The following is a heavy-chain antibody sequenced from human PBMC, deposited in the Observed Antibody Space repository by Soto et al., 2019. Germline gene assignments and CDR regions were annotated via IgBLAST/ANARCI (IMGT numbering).Heavy chain of an antibody. CDR2: ISYDGSNK. J-gene: IGHJ4*02. D-gene: IGHD2-15*01. CDR1: GFTFSSYA. V-gene: IGHV3-30-3*01. Sequence: AGGSLRLSCAASGFTFSSYAMHWVRQAPGKGLEWVAVISYDGSNKYYADSVKGRFTISRDNSKNTLYLQMNSLRAEDTAVYYCARGDSDPIYWGQGTLVTVSS. CDR3: ARGDSDPIY.